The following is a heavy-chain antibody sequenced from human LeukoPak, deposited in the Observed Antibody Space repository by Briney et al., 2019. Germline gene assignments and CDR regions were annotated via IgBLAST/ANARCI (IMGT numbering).Heavy chain of an antibody. CDR2: VYYSGST. CDR1: GGSISSGDYY. CDR3: AREDVKLELILH. V-gene: IGHV4-30-4*08. D-gene: IGHD1-7*01. J-gene: IGHJ4*02. Sequence: SETLSLTCTVSGGSISSGDYYWSWIRQPPGKGLEWIGYVYYSGSTYYNPSLKSRVTISVDTSKNQFSLKLSSVTAADTALYDCAREDVKLELILHWGQGALVTVSS.